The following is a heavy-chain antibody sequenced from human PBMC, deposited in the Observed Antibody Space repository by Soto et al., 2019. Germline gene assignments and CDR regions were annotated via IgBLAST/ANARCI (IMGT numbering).Heavy chain of an antibody. V-gene: IGHV2-5*02. CDR3: VYSSLYGGDF. D-gene: IGHD4-17*01. CDR2: IYWDDDK. Sequence: SGPTLVNPTEPLTLTCYFSGFSLSTNGVGVGWIRQPPGKTLEWLAMIYWDDDKVYRPSLMSRLTVTKDSSKNEVVLTMTNMDPVDTATYYCVYSSLYGGDFWGQGTLVTVSS. J-gene: IGHJ4*02. CDR1: GFSLSTNGVG.